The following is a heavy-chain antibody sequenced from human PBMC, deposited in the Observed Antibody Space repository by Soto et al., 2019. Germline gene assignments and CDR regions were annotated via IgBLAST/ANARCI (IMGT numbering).Heavy chain of an antibody. V-gene: IGHV1-8*01. CDR3: ARGRRYYDSSGGYYFDY. CDR2: MNPNSGNT. Sequence: QVQLVQSGAEVKKPGASLKVSFKSSGYTFTSYDINWVRQATGQGLEWMGWMNPNSGNTGYAQKFQGRVTMTRNTSISTAYMELSSLRSEDTAVYYCARGRRYYDSSGGYYFDYWGQGTLVTVSS. CDR1: GYTFTSYD. J-gene: IGHJ4*02. D-gene: IGHD3-22*01.